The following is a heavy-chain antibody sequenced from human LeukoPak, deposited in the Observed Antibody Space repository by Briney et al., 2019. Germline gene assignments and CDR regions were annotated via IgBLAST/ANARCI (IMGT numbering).Heavy chain of an antibody. V-gene: IGHV3-23*01. CDR3: AKDLSGYLYYFDY. CDR2: ISGSGGST. J-gene: IGHJ4*02. Sequence: GGSLRLSCAAPGFTFTSYAMSWVRQAPGKGLEWVSAISGSGGSTYYADSVKGRFTISRDNSKNTLYLQMNSLRAEDTAVYYCAKDLSGYLYYFDYWGQGTLVTVSS. CDR1: GFTFTSYA. D-gene: IGHD3-22*01.